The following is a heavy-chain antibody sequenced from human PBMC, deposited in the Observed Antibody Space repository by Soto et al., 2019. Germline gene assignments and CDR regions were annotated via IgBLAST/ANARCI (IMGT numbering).Heavy chain of an antibody. CDR1: GDSVSSNSAA. J-gene: IGHJ4*02. D-gene: IGHD5-18*01. CDR3: ARDRSWLLVSVGSFDD. CDR2: TYYRSKWYN. Sequence: PSQTLSLTCAISGDSVSSNSAAWNWIRQSPSRGLEWLGRTYYRSKWYNDYAVSVKSRITINPDTSKNQFSLQLNSVTPEDTAVYYCARDRSWLLVSVGSFDDWGQGTLVTVSS. V-gene: IGHV6-1*01.